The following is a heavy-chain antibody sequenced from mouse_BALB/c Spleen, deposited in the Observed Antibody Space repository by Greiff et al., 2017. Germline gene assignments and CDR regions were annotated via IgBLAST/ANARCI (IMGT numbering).Heavy chain of an antibody. CDR3: ARSGGYGAMDY. Sequence: EVQLQQSGPELVKPGASVKISCKASGYSFTGYFMNWVMQSHGKSLEWIGRINPYNGDTFYNQKFKGKATLTVDKSSSTAHMELRSLASEDSAVYYCARSGGYGAMDYWGQGTSVTVSS. CDR1: GYSFTGYF. D-gene: IGHD2-10*02. CDR2: INPYNGDT. V-gene: IGHV1-20*02. J-gene: IGHJ4*01.